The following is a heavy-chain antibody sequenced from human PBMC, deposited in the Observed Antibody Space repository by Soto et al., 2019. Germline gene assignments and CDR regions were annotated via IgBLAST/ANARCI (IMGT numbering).Heavy chain of an antibody. CDR3: ARGHRPFSPFYYGMDV. J-gene: IGHJ6*02. CDR1: GGTFSSYA. V-gene: IGHV1-69*06. Sequence: ASVKVSCKASGGTFSSYAISWVRQAPGQGLEWMGGIIPIFGRANYAQKFQGRVTITADKSTSTAYVELSSLRSEDTAVYYCARGHRPFSPFYYGMDVWGQGPTVTVSS. CDR2: IIPIFGRA.